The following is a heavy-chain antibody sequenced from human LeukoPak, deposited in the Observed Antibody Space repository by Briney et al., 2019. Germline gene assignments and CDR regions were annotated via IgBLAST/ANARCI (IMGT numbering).Heavy chain of an antibody. J-gene: IGHJ6*02. CDR2: ISSSSSTI. D-gene: IGHD3-3*01. CDR1: GFTFSSYS. CDR3: ARYRLESFRFKNYYYGVDV. V-gene: IGHV3-48*04. Sequence: GGSLRLSCAASGFTFSSYSMNWVRQAPGKGLEWVSYISSSSSTIYYADSVKGRFTISRDNAKNTLYLQMNSLRAEDTAVYYCARYRLESFRFKNYYYGVDVWGQGTTVTVSS.